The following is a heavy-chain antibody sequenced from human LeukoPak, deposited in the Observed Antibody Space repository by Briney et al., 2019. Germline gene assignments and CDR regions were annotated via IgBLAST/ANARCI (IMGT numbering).Heavy chain of an antibody. J-gene: IGHJ4*02. V-gene: IGHV3-13*01. CDR3: ARENLEYGDYAIDY. Sequence: PGGSLRLSCAASGFIFTKYDMHWVRHVTGRGLEWVSGIDRDGVTYYSDSVKGRFTMSRENGENSVYLQLNSLRAGDTAVYFCARENLEYGDYAIDYWGQEILVTVSS. D-gene: IGHD4-17*01. CDR2: IDRDGVT. CDR1: GFIFTKYD.